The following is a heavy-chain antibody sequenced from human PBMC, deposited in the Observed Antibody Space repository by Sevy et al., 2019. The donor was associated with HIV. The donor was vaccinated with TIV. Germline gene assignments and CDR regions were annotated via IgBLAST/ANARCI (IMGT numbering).Heavy chain of an antibody. Sequence: ASVKVSCKASGYTFSDYGVIWVRQAPGQGLEWMGWINTKTGDPTYAQGFTGRFVLSLDTLVNTAHLQINSLKADDTAVYYCARRFWMGVRFDPWGQGTQVTVSS. CDR1: GYTFSDYG. D-gene: IGHD3-3*01. V-gene: IGHV7-4-1*02. CDR2: INTKTGDP. CDR3: ARRFWMGVRFDP. J-gene: IGHJ5*02.